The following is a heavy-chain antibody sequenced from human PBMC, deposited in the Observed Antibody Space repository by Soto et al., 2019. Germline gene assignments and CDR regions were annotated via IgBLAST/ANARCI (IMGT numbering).Heavy chain of an antibody. D-gene: IGHD3-22*01. Sequence: SETLSLTCAVYGGSFSGYYWSWIHQPPGKGLEWIGEINHSGSTNYNPSLKSRVTISVDTSKNQFSLKLSSVTAADTAVYYCARGQRWDYYDSSGYYYYFQHWGQGTLVTVSS. CDR2: INHSGST. J-gene: IGHJ1*01. V-gene: IGHV4-34*01. CDR3: ARGQRWDYYDSSGYYYYFQH. CDR1: GGSFSGYY.